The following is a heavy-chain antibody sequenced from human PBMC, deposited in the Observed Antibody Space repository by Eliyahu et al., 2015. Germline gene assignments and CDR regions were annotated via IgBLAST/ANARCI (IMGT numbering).Heavy chain of an antibody. D-gene: IGHD3-22*01. V-gene: IGHV2-70*01. CDR3: ARTQQMYYYDSSGYQEPTANWFDP. Sequence: QVTLRESGPALVKPTXTLTLTXXFSXFSLSXSGMCXSWIRQPPGKALEWLALIDWDDDKYYSTSLKTRLTISKDTSKXQVVLTMTNMDPVDTATYYCARTQQMYYYDSSGYQEPTANWFDPWGQGTLVTVSS. J-gene: IGHJ5*02. CDR2: IDWDDDK. CDR1: XFSLSXSGMC.